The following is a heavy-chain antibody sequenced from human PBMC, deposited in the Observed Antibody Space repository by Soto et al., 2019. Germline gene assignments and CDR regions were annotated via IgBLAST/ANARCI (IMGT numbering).Heavy chain of an antibody. D-gene: IGHD1-26*01. CDR3: ARYNGSYQNAFDI. Sequence: QVQLVQSGAEVKKPGSSVKVSCKASGGTFSSYTISWVRQAPGQGLEWMGRIIPILGIANYAQKFQGRVTITADKSTSTAYMELSSLRSEDTAVYYCARYNGSYQNAFDIWGQGTMVTVSS. V-gene: IGHV1-69*02. CDR1: GGTFSSYT. J-gene: IGHJ3*02. CDR2: IIPILGIA.